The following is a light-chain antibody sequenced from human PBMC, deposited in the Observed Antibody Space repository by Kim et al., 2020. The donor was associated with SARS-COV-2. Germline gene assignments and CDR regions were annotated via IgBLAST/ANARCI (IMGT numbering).Light chain of an antibody. CDR1: QSVSSSY. Sequence: CPGERASASCRDSQSVSSSYLAWYQQKRVQAPRLLIYGASSRATGIPDRFSGSGSGTDFTLTISRLEPEDFAVYYCHQYGDLLMHTFGQGTKLEI. CDR3: HQYGDLLMHT. V-gene: IGKV3-20*01. CDR2: GAS. J-gene: IGKJ2*01.